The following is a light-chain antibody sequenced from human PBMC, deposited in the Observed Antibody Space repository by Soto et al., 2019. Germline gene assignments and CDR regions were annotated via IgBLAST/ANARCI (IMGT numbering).Light chain of an antibody. CDR2: DAS. J-gene: IGKJ4*01. V-gene: IGKV1-13*02. CDR3: QQFNSYPLP. CDR1: QGISSA. Sequence: AIQLTQSTSSLSASVGDRVTITCRASQGISSALAWYQQKPGKAPKLMIYDASSVESGVPSRFSGSGSGTDFTLTISSLQPEDFATYYCQQFNSYPLPFGGGTKVEIK.